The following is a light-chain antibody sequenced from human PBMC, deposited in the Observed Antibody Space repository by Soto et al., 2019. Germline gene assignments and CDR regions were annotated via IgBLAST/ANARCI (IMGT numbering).Light chain of an antibody. Sequence: DIQMTQSPSFLSASVGDRVTISCRASQAINTYLNWYQQKPGKAPKLLIYGTSDLQNGVPSRFSGGGYGKDFTLTISSLKPEDFATYYCQQSYSTLLITFGQGTRLEV. CDR3: QQSYSTLLIT. J-gene: IGKJ5*01. CDR1: QAINTY. V-gene: IGKV1-39*01. CDR2: GTS.